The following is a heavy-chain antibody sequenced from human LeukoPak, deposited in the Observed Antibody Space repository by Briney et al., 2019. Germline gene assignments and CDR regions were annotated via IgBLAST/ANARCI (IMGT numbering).Heavy chain of an antibody. V-gene: IGHV3-21*01. CDR1: GFTFSGYS. J-gene: IGHJ4*02. CDR2: FGTRSTSI. CDR3: AREVSEGFDS. D-gene: IGHD3-22*01. Sequence: GGSLRLSCTASGFTFSGYSMNWIRQAPGKGLEWVSSFGTRSTSIYHAGSVKGRFAISRDNAKNSLYLQMSSLRAEDTALYYCAREVSEGFDSWGQGTLVTVSS.